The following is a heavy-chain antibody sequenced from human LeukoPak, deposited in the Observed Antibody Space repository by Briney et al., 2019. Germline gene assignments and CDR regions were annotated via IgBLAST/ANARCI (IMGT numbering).Heavy chain of an antibody. CDR3: ASSIAAAGTGFDY. V-gene: IGHV1-8*01. D-gene: IGHD6-13*01. J-gene: IGHJ4*02. CDR2: MNPNSGNT. Sequence: GSSVTVSCKASGYTFTSYDINWVRQATGQGLEWMGWMNPNSGNTGYAQKFQGRVTMTKNTSISTAYMELSSLRSEDTAVYYCASSIAAAGTGFDYWGQGTLVTVSS. CDR1: GYTFTSYD.